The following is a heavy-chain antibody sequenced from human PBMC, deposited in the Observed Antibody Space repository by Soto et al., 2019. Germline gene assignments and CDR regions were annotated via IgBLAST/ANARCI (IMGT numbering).Heavy chain of an antibody. D-gene: IGHD4-17*01. V-gene: IGHV1-69*04. Sequence: ASVKVSCKASGGTFSSYTISWVRQAPGQGLEWMGRIIPILGIANYAQKFQGRVTITADKSTSTAYMELSSLRSEDTAVYYCARDPAPTYGDYANWFDPWGQGTLVTVSS. CDR2: IIPILGIA. J-gene: IGHJ5*02. CDR3: ARDPAPTYGDYANWFDP. CDR1: GGTFSSYT.